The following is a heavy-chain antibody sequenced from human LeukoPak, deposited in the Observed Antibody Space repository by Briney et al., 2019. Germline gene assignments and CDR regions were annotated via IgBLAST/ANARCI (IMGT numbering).Heavy chain of an antibody. V-gene: IGHV3-21*01. Sequence: EGSLRLSCAASGFTFSSYSMNWVRQAPGKGLEWVSSISSSSSYIYYADSVKGRFTISRDNAKNSLYLQMNSLRAEDTAVYYCARDSGYSSGWYADIWGQGTMVTVSS. CDR2: ISSSSSYI. CDR3: ARDSGYSSGWYADI. D-gene: IGHD6-19*01. J-gene: IGHJ3*02. CDR1: GFTFSSYS.